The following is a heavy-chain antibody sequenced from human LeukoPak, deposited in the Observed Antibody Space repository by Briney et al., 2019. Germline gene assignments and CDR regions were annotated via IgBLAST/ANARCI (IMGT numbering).Heavy chain of an antibody. CDR2: ISSSSSYI. V-gene: IGHV3-21*01. Sequence: GRSLRLSCAASGFTFSSYSMNWVRQAPGKGLEWVSSISSSSSYIYYADSVKGRFTISRDNAKNSLYLQMNSLRAEDTAVYYCARDLYYYDSSGYPTKYFQHWGQGTLVTVSS. J-gene: IGHJ1*01. CDR1: GFTFSSYS. CDR3: ARDLYYYDSSGYPTKYFQH. D-gene: IGHD3-22*01.